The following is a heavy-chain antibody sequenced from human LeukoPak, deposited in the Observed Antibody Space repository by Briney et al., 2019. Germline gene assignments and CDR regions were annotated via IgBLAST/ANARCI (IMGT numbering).Heavy chain of an antibody. D-gene: IGHD3-10*01. Sequence: PGGSLRLSCAASGFAFSIYGMHWVRQAPGKGLEGVAVIWFDGTNEYYADSVKGRFTISRDNSKNALYLQMNSLRAEDTAMYYCASGSYGSGSYSYDYWGQGTLVTVSS. V-gene: IGHV3-33*01. J-gene: IGHJ4*02. CDR2: IWFDGTNE. CDR3: ASGSYGSGSYSYDY. CDR1: GFAFSIYG.